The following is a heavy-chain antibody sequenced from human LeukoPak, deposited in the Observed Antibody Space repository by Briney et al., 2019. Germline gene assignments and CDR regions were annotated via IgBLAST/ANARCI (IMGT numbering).Heavy chain of an antibody. CDR3: ARSYSSGWYPGY. CDR1: GYTFTGYY. J-gene: IGHJ4*02. Sequence: ASAKVSCKXSGYTFTGYYMHWVRQAPGQGLEWMGRINPNSGGTNYAQKFQGRVTMTRDTSISTAYMELSRLRSDDTAVYYCARSYSSGWYPGYWGQGTLVTVSS. CDR2: INPNSGGT. V-gene: IGHV1-2*06. D-gene: IGHD6-19*01.